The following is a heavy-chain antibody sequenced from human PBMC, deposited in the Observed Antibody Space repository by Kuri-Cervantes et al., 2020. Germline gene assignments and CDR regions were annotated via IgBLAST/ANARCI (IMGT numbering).Heavy chain of an antibody. CDR2: INHSGST. CDR3: ASEKNNYDILTGYYLSRVY. Sequence: SQTLSLTCAVYGGSFSGYYWSWIRQPPGKGLEWIGEINHSGSTNYNPSLKSRVTISVDKSKNQFSLKLSSVTAADTAVYYCASEKNNYDILTGYYLSRVYWGQGTLVTVSS. D-gene: IGHD3-9*01. V-gene: IGHV4-34*01. CDR1: GGSFSGYY. J-gene: IGHJ4*02.